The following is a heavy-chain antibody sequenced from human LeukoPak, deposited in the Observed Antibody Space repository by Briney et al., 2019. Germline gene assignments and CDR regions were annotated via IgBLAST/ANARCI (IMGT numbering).Heavy chain of an antibody. CDR3: ARVGYSYGYGAGRRMPDYGMDV. Sequence: PGGSLRLSCAASGFTFSSYGMHWVRQAPGKGLEWVAVIWYDGSNKYYADSVKGRFTISRDNSKNTLYLQMNSLRAEDTAVYYCARVGYSYGYGAGRRMPDYGMDVWGQGTTVTVSS. CDR1: GFTFSSYG. CDR2: IWYDGSNK. V-gene: IGHV3-33*01. J-gene: IGHJ6*02. D-gene: IGHD5-18*01.